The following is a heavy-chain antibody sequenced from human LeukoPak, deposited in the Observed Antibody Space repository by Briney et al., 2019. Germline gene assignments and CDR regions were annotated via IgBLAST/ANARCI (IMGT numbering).Heavy chain of an antibody. V-gene: IGHV1-18*01. CDR1: AYTFTRYG. CDR2: INAYNGYT. J-gene: IGHJ3*02. Sequence: ASVKVSCKASAYTFTRYGITWVRQAPGQGLEWMGWINAYNGYTIYAQKVQGRVTLTTDTSTSTAYMELRSLRSDDTAVYYCARERLVGRTTSGRPDDAFDIWGQGTVVTVSS. CDR3: ARERLVGRTTSGRPDDAFDI. D-gene: IGHD1-1*01.